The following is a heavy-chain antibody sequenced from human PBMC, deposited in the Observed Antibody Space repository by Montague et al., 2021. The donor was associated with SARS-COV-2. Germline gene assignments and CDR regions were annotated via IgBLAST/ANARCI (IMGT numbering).Heavy chain of an antibody. J-gene: IGHJ6*02. CDR1: GDSLSSGSYH. V-gene: IGHV4-61*02. CDR2: IYGGGSP. CDR3: TRDPITGTTGTIYNYYGRDV. Sequence: TLSLTCSVSGDSLSSGSYHWSWIRQPAGKGLEWIGRIYGGGSPNYNPSLKSRVTISGDMSKNQFSLNVSSVTAADTAVYYCTRDPITGTTGTIYNYYGRDVWGQGTTVTVSS. D-gene: IGHD1-20*01.